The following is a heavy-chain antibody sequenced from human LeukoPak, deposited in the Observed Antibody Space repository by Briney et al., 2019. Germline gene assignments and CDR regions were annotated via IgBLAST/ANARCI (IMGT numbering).Heavy chain of an antibody. CDR3: ARGDDSGYYDYFDY. D-gene: IGHD3-22*01. J-gene: IGHJ4*02. CDR1: GGSISSSNW. Sequence: PSETLSLTCAVSGGSISSSNWWSWVRQAPGKGLEWVSTIYTGGNTYYAASVKGRFTISRDFSKNTVFLHMNSLRAEDTAMYYCARGDDSGYYDYFDYWGQGALVTVSS. CDR2: IYTGGNT. V-gene: IGHV3-53*01.